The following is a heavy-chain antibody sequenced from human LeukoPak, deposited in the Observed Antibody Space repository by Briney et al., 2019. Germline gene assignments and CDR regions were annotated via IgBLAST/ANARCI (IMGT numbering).Heavy chain of an antibody. CDR2: ISSSSSYI. CDR3: ARKRMVGDSSGYSDY. D-gene: IGHD3-22*01. V-gene: IGHV3-21*01. CDR1: GFTFSSYS. Sequence: GGSLRLSCAASGFTFSSYSMNWVRQAPGKGLEWVSSISSSSSYIYYADSVKGRFTISRDNAKNSLYLQMNSVRAEDTGVYYCARKRMVGDSSGYSDYWGQGTLVTVSS. J-gene: IGHJ4*02.